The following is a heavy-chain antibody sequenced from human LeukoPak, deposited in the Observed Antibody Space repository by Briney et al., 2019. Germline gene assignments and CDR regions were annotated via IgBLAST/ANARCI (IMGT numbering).Heavy chain of an antibody. CDR3: ARDEAIFGAGYYYGMDV. CDR1: GGSISSGGHY. Sequence: SETLSLTCIVSGGSISSGGHYWSWIRQHPGKGLEWIGYINYSGSTYYNPSLKSRVTISVDTSQSQFSLRLGSVTAADTAVYYCARDEAIFGAGYYYGMDVWGQGTTVTVSS. J-gene: IGHJ6*02. CDR2: INYSGST. V-gene: IGHV4-31*03. D-gene: IGHD3-3*01.